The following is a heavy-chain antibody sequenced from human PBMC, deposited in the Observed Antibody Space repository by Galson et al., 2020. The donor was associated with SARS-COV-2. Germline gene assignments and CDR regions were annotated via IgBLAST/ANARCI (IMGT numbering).Heavy chain of an antibody. CDR3: AREVWRVCGDNCWSGSWDY. J-gene: IGHJ4*02. D-gene: IGHD3-10*01. CDR2: IRKDGDRK. V-gene: IGHV3-7*05. Sequence: GGSLRLSCTTSGFTFGDHWMGWVRQAPGKGPEWVADIRKDGDRKYYVDSVKGRFTISRDNAQNSMSLQINSLRAEDTAMYYCAREVWRVCGDNCWSGSWDYWGQGTLVTVSS. CDR1: GFTFGDHW.